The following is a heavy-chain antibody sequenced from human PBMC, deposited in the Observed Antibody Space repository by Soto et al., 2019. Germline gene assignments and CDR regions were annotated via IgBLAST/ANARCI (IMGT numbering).Heavy chain of an antibody. D-gene: IGHD6-13*01. Sequence: QVQLVQSGAEVKKPGASVKVSCKASGYTFTGYYMHWVRQAPGQGLEWMGWINPNSGGTNYAQKFQGRVTMNRDTSISTAYMERSRLRSDDTAVYYCARSIAAADYYYYYGMDVWGQGTTVTGSS. V-gene: IGHV1-2*02. CDR1: GYTFTGYY. CDR3: ARSIAAADYYYYYGMDV. CDR2: INPNSGGT. J-gene: IGHJ6*02.